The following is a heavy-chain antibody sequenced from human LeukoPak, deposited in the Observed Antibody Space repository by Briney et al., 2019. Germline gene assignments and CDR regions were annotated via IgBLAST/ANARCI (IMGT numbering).Heavy chain of an antibody. CDR3: TRGPDDFWSGYLSYFDY. V-gene: IGHV3-49*04. D-gene: IGHD3-3*01. CDR1: GFRFSSYA. CDR2: IRSKAYGGTT. Sequence: GGSLRLACAASGFRFSSYAMSWVRQAPGKGLEWVGFIRSKAYGGTTEYAASVKGRFTISRDDSKSIAYLQMNSLKTEDTAVYYCTRGPDDFWSGYLSYFDYWGQGTLVTVSS. J-gene: IGHJ4*02.